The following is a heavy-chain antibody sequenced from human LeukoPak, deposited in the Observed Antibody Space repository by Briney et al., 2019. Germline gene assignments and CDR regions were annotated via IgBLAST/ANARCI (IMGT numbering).Heavy chain of an antibody. CDR3: ARHLREYSYGHGSYY. Sequence: PSETLSLTCAVSGYSISSGYYGGWIRQPPGKGLEWIGSIYHSGSTYYNPSLKSRVTISVDTSKNQFSLKLSSVTAADTAVYYCARHLREYSYGHGSYYWGQGTLVTVSS. CDR1: GYSISSGYY. V-gene: IGHV4-38-2*01. J-gene: IGHJ4*02. CDR2: IYHSGST. D-gene: IGHD5-18*01.